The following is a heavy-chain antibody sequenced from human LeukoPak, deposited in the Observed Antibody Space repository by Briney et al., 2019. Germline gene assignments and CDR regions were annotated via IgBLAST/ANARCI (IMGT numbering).Heavy chain of an antibody. CDR3: ARGGPITGEDY. CDR2: IYYSGST. CDR1: GGSISSGGYY. Sequence: PSETLSLTCTVSGGSISSGGYYWSWIRQHPGKGLEWIGYIYYSGSTYYNPSLKSRVTISVDTSKNQFSLKLSSVTAADTAVYYCARGGPITGEDYWGQGTLVTVSS. D-gene: IGHD4-17*01. V-gene: IGHV4-31*03. J-gene: IGHJ4*02.